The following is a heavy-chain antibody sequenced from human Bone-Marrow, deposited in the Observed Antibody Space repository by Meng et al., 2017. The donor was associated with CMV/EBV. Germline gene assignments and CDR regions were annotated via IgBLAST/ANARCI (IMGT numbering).Heavy chain of an antibody. J-gene: IGHJ6*02. D-gene: IGHD2-2*01. CDR2: IIPILGIA. CDR3: ARDLLYCSSTSCYLSYYYGMDV. V-gene: IGHV1-69*04. CDR1: GGTFSSYT. Sequence: SVTVSCKASGGTFSSYTISWVRQAPGQGLEWMGRIIPILGIANYAQKFQGRVTITADKSTSTAYMELSSLRSEDTAVYYCARDLLYCSSTSCYLSYYYGMDVWGQGTTVTGSS.